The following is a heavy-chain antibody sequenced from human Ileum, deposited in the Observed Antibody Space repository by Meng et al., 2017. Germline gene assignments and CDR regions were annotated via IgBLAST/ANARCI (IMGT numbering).Heavy chain of an antibody. J-gene: IGHJ4*02. D-gene: IGHD2-15*01. CDR3: ARDSDFGFCSGGSCYAVGIDH. CDR2: IRSSTSDT. V-gene: IGHV3-21*01. CDR1: GFTFNTYT. Sequence: GGSLRLSCAASGFTFNTYTMNWFRQAPGKGLEWVSSIRSSTSDTYYGDSVKGRFTISRDNAKNSLYLQMNSLRADETAVYYCARDSDFGFCSGGSCYAVGIDHWGQGTLVTVSS.